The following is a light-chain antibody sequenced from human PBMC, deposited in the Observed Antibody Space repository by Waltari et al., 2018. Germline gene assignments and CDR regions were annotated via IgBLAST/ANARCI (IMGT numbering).Light chain of an antibody. CDR1: QSLLHSNSYNY. V-gene: IGKV2-28*01. CDR2: LGS. CDR3: MQSLRALWT. J-gene: IGKJ1*01. Sequence: DLVVTQSPLFLPVMPGEPASISCRSRQSLLHSNSYNYLDWYLQKPGQSPQLLIYLGSNRDTGVPDRFSGSGSGTDFTLKISRVEAEDVGVYYCMQSLRALWTFGQGTKVEIK.